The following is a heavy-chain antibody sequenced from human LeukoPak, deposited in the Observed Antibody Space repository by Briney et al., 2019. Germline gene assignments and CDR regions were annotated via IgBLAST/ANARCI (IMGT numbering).Heavy chain of an antibody. J-gene: IGHJ2*01. D-gene: IGHD3-22*01. CDR2: IYHSGST. V-gene: IGHV4-30-2*05. CDR3: ARDRRHYYDSSVRYWYFDL. Sequence: SQTLSLTCAVSGGSISSGGYSWSWIRQPPGKGLEWIGYIYHSGSTYYNPSLKSRVTISVDTSKNQFSLKLSSVTAADTAVYYCARDRRHYYDSSVRYWYFDLWGRGTLVTVSS. CDR1: GGSISSGGYS.